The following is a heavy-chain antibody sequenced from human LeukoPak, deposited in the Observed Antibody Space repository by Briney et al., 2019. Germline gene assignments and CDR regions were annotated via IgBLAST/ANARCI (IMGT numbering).Heavy chain of an antibody. CDR1: GGTFSSYA. CDR3: AREGYGGNAVIFDC. J-gene: IGHJ4*02. D-gene: IGHD4-23*01. Sequence: GASVKVSCKASGGTFSSYAISWVRQAPGQGLEWMGGIIPIFGTANYAQKFQGRVTITADESTSTAYMELSSLRSEDTAVYYCAREGYGGNAVIFDCWGQGTLVTVSS. V-gene: IGHV1-69*13. CDR2: IIPIFGTA.